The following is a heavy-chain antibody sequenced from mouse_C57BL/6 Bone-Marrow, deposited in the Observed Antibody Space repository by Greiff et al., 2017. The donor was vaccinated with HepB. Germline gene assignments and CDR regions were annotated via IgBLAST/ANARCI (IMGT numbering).Heavy chain of an antibody. CDR2: IDPSDSYT. CDR3: ARFNGYFLYYFDY. J-gene: IGHJ2*01. V-gene: IGHV1-69*01. CDR1: GYTFTSYW. D-gene: IGHD2-3*01. Sequence: QVQLQQPGAELVMPGASVKLSCKASGYTFTSYWMHWVKQRPGQGLEWIGEIDPSDSYTNYNQKFKGKSTMTVDKSSSTAYMQLSSLTSEDAAVYYFARFNGYFLYYFDYWGQGTTLTVSA.